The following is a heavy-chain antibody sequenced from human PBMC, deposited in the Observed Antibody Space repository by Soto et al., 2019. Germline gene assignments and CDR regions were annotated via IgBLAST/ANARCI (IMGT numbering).Heavy chain of an antibody. D-gene: IGHD3-9*01. CDR2: IYYRGNT. J-gene: IGHJ4*02. CDR1: GDSINSDNYY. V-gene: IGHV4-39*01. CDR3: ARLEGLATISYYVDY. Sequence: QLQLQESGPGLVKPSETLSLTCSVSGDSINSDNYYWGWIRQPPGKGLEWIGSIYYRGNTYYNPSLKTRVTTSLDKSKSQLSLKLNSVTAADSAVYFCARLEGLATISYYVDYWGQGTLVTVSS.